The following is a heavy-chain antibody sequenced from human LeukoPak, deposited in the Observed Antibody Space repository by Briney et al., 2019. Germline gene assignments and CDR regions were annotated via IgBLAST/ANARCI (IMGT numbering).Heavy chain of an antibody. J-gene: IGHJ6*02. CDR3: ARASGYYYYYYYGMDV. V-gene: IGHV1-8*01. CDR1: GYTFTSYD. CDR2: MNPNSGNT. D-gene: IGHD3-10*01. Sequence: GASVKVSCKASGYTFTSYDINWVRQATGQGLEWMGWMNPNSGNTGYAQKFQGRVTMTRNTSISTAYMELSSLRSEDTAVYYCARASGYYYYYYYGMDVWGQGTTVTVSS.